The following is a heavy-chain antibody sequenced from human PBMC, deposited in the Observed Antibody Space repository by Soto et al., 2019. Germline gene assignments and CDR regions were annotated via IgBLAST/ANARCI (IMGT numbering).Heavy chain of an antibody. CDR2: IHGGGST. Sequence: VQLVESGGGLIQPGGSLRLSCAASGFSVSNNHMTWIRQTAGKGLELVSFIHGGGSTSYADSVKGRFTISRDNSKNTLYVQMDRLRAEDTAIYYCAGRLTTAASLDYWGQGTLVTVSS. D-gene: IGHD3-16*01. CDR3: AGRLTTAASLDY. CDR1: GFSVSNNH. V-gene: IGHV3-53*01. J-gene: IGHJ4*02.